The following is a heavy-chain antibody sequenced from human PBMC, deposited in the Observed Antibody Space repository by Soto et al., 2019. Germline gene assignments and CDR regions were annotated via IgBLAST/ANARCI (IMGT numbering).Heavy chain of an antibody. D-gene: IGHD2-15*01. V-gene: IGHV3-13*01. CDR1: GFTFSGFD. CDR2: IGTAGDT. J-gene: IGHJ4*02. Sequence: VGSLRLSCEASGFTFSGFDMHWVRQPTGKGLEWVSTIGTAGDTYYAVSVKGRFTISRDNAKNSLSLQMNSLRAGDTAVYFCARGQEVGAHFFDSWGQGTQVTVSS. CDR3: ARGQEVGAHFFDS.